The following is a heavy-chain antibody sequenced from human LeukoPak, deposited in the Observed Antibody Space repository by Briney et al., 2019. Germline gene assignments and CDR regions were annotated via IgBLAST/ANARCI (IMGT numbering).Heavy chain of an antibody. CDR2: MNPNSGDT. CDR3: ARGPLKRGSGYFYIH. D-gene: IGHD3-22*01. CDR1: GYTFTSYD. V-gene: IGHV1-8*03. Sequence: GGSVKVSCKASGYTFTSYDINWVRQATGQGLEWMGWMNPNSGDTVYAQNFQDRVTFTRTTSISTAYMELSSLRSDDTAVYYCARGPLKRGSGYFYIHWGQGTLVTVSS. J-gene: IGHJ4*02.